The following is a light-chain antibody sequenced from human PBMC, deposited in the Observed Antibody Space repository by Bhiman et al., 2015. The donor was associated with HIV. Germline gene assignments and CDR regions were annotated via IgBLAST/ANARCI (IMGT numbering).Light chain of an antibody. V-gene: IGLV2-8*01. CDR3: SSYAGGDTVV. J-gene: IGLJ2*01. Sequence: QSALTQPPSASGSPGQSVTISCTGTSSDVGGYDYVAWYQQHPGKAPKLMINEVNRRPSGVPGRFSGLQAEDEADYYCSSYAGGDTVVFGGGTKLTVL. CDR2: EVN. CDR1: SSDVGGYDY.